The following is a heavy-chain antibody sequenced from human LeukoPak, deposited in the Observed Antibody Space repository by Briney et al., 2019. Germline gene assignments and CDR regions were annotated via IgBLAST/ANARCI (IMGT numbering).Heavy chain of an antibody. Sequence: PGGSLRLSCAASGFTFSSYGMHWVRQAPGKGLEWVAVISYDGSNKYYADSVKGRFTISGDNSKNTLYLQMNSPRAEDTAVYYCASATWDYWGQGTLVTVSS. D-gene: IGHD1-26*01. J-gene: IGHJ4*02. CDR1: GFTFSSYG. V-gene: IGHV3-30*03. CDR2: ISYDGSNK. CDR3: ASATWDY.